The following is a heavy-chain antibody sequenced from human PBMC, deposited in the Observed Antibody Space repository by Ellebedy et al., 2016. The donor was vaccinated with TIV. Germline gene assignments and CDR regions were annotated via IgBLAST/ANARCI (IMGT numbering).Heavy chain of an antibody. V-gene: IGHV4-61*01. CDR2: RYYIGTT. D-gene: IGHD2-2*02. CDR1: GGSVSSGSRY. Sequence: SETLSLTCTVSGGSVSSGSRYWNWIRQPPGKGLEWIGYRYYIGTTNYNPSLKSRVTISEDTSKNQFSLRLSSVTAADTAVYYCAGGSYTPYGMDVWGQGTTVTVSS. J-gene: IGHJ6*02. CDR3: AGGSYTPYGMDV.